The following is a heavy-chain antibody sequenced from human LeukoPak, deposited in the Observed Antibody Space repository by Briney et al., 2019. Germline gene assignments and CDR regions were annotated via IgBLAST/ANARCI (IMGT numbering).Heavy chain of an antibody. CDR3: ARALGYYYYYYMDV. J-gene: IGHJ6*03. CDR2: ISSNGASA. V-gene: IGHV3-64*01. CDR1: GFTFSNYA. Sequence: GESLRLSCAASGFTFSNYAIHWVRQAPGKGLEYVSVISSNGASAYYANSVKGRFTISRDNSKNTLYLQMGSLRAEDMAVYYCARALGYYYYYYMDVWGRGTTVTVSS.